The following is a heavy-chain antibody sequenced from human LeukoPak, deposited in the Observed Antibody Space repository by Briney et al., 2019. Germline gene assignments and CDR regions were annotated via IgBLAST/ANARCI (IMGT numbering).Heavy chain of an antibody. Sequence: PSETLSLTCAVYGGSFSGYYWSWIRQPPGKGLEWIAYIYYSGSTNYNPSLKSRVTISVDTSKNQLSLKLSSVTAADTAVYYCASGYSGSFDYWGQGTLVTVSS. J-gene: IGHJ4*02. CDR1: GGSFSGYY. CDR2: IYYSGST. CDR3: ASGYSGSFDY. D-gene: IGHD5-12*01. V-gene: IGHV4-59*01.